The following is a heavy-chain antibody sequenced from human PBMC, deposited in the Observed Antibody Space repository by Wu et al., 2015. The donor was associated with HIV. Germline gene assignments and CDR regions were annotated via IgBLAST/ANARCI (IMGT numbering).Heavy chain of an antibody. J-gene: IGHJ2*01. D-gene: IGHD2-8*01. CDR1: GYTFTGYY. Sequence: QVQLVQSGAEVKKPGASVKVSCKASGYTFTGYYIHWVRQAPGQGLEWMGWINPNSGGTNYAQKFQGRVTMTRDTSISTAYMELSRLRSDDTAVYYCARGEAGGGYCTNGVCYGGWWYFDLWGRGTLVTVSS. CDR3: ARGEAGGGYCTNGVCYGGWWYFDL. V-gene: IGHV1-2*02. CDR2: INPNSGGT.